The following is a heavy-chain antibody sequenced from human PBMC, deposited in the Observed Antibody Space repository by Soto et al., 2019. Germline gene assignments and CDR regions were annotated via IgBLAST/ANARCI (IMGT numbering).Heavy chain of an antibody. J-gene: IGHJ4*02. V-gene: IGHV4-34*01. CDR1: GGSFSGYY. D-gene: IGHD5-18*01. Sequence: QVQLQQWGAGLLKPSESLSLTCAVYGGSFSGYYWSWIRQPPGKGLEWIGEINHSGSTNYNPSLKSRVTISVDTFKNQFSLKLSSVTAADTAVYYCARGGGYSYGPIDYWGQGTLVTVSS. CDR3: ARGGGYSYGPIDY. CDR2: INHSGST.